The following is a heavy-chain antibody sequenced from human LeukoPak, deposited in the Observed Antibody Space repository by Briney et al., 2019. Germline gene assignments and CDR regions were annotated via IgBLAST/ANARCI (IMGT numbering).Heavy chain of an antibody. V-gene: IGHV4-39*01. CDR1: GGSISSYY. CDR2: TYYSGST. J-gene: IGHJ6*03. Sequence: RTSETLSLTCTVSGGSISSYYWSWIRQPPGKGLEWIGSTYYSGSTYYNPSLKSRVTISVDTSKNQFSLKLSSVTAADTAVYYCARQNPEYYDILTGSGKSYMDVWGKGTTVTVSS. D-gene: IGHD3-9*01. CDR3: ARQNPEYYDILTGSGKSYMDV.